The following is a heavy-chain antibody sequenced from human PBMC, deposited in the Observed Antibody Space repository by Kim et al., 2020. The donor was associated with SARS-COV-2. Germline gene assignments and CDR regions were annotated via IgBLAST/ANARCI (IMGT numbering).Heavy chain of an antibody. CDR1: GYSFTSYW. Sequence: GESLKISCKGSGYSFTSYWISWVRQMPGKGLEWMGRIDPSDSYTNYSPSFQGHVTISADKSISTAYLQWSSLKASDTAMYYCASRGFAYDSSGYSDFDYWGQGTLVTVSS. CDR3: ASRGFAYDSSGYSDFDY. D-gene: IGHD3-22*01. V-gene: IGHV5-10-1*01. CDR2: IDPSDSYT. J-gene: IGHJ4*02.